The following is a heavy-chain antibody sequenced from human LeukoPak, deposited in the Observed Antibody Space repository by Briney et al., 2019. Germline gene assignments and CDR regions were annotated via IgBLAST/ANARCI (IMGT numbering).Heavy chain of an antibody. Sequence: SETLSLTCAVSGGSVSRGSYYWTWIRQAPGKGLEWIGNVYYSGLNHYSPSLKSRLTFSLDTSENQFSLKLTSVSTADTAVYYCARSGEWRYHRSGNSESEYFPDWGQGALVTVSS. CDR2: VYYSGLN. CDR3: ARSGEWRYHRSGNSESEYFPD. J-gene: IGHJ1*01. V-gene: IGHV4-61*01. D-gene: IGHD3-3*01. CDR1: GGSVSRGSYY.